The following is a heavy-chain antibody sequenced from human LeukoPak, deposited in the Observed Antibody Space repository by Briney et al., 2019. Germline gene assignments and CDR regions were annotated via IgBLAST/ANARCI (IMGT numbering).Heavy chain of an antibody. D-gene: IGHD3-10*01. CDR3: ARDPPANYYGSGSSYFDY. J-gene: IGHJ4*02. CDR2: ISSSSSYI. Sequence: GGSLRLSCAASGFTFSSYSMNWVRQAPGKGLEWVSSISSSSSYIYYADSVKGRFTVSRDNAKNSLYLQMNSLRAEDTAVYYCARDPPANYYGSGSSYFDYWGQGTLVTVSS. V-gene: IGHV3-21*01. CDR1: GFTFSSYS.